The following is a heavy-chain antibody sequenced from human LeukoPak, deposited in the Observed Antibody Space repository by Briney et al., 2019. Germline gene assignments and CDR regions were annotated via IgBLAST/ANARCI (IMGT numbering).Heavy chain of an antibody. CDR2: IYDRGPA. J-gene: IGHJ5*01. Sequence: PSETLSLTCTVSGYAITSGGFSWNWIRQPPGKGLEWIGCIYDRGPAYYNPSLKSRFTISVDRPKNQFFLNVTSLTAADTAVYYCARSRQASGLFNSWGQGTLLVVSS. D-gene: IGHD3-10*01. V-gene: IGHV4-30-2*01. CDR3: ARSRQASGLFNS. CDR1: GYAITSGGFS.